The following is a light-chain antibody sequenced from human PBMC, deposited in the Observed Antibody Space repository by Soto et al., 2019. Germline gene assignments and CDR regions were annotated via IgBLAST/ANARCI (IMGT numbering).Light chain of an antibody. CDR1: QSISSS. CDR2: AAS. CDR3: QQSYSTPWT. J-gene: IGKJ1*01. Sequence: DIPMTQSPSSLSASVGDRFTITCRASQSISSSLNWYQQKPGKAPELLIYAASSLQSGVPSRFSGSGSGTDFTLTISSLQPEDFATYYCQQSYSTPWTFGQGTKVDIK. V-gene: IGKV1-39*01.